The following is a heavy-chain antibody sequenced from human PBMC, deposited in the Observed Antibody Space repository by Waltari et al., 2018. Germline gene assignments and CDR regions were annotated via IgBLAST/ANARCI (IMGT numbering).Heavy chain of an antibody. J-gene: IGHJ3*01. CDR1: GVSITSNRHY. CDR3: ATYIGASVGTAAFDV. V-gene: IGHV4-39*01. D-gene: IGHD5-12*01. CDR2: MSYSGAT. Sequence: QLQLQESGPGLVKPSETLSLPCSVSGVSITSNRHYWGGIRQPPGQGLEWIATMSYSGATYNSPSLESRVTVSRDTSKNQLSLKLASVTAADTAVYYCATYIGASVGTAAFDVWGQGTMVTVSS.